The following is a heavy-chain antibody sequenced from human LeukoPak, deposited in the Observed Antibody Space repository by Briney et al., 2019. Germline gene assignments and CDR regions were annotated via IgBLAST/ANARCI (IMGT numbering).Heavy chain of an antibody. D-gene: IGHD3-22*01. CDR2: IYYSGST. V-gene: IGHV4-39*07. CDR1: GGSISSSSYY. J-gene: IGHJ6*03. CDR3: ARETDNSSGYPTRYYYYYMDV. Sequence: PSETLSLTCTVSGGSISSSSYYWGWIRQPPGKGLEWIGSIYYSGSTYYNPSLKSRVTISVDTSKNQFSLKLSSVTAADTAVYYCARETDNSSGYPTRYYYYYMDVWGEGTTVTISS.